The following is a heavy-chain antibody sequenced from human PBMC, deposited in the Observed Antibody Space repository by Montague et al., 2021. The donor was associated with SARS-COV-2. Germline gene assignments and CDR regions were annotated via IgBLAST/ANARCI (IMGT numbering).Heavy chain of an antibody. Sequence: SETLSLTCAVYGGSFSVYYWSWLRQSPTSGLEWIAEINHSGTANYNPSLESRVRISVDTSKNQFTLKLTPVTAADTAMYYCAKEREVVRAARTLVAFDLWGQGTMVTVSS. D-gene: IGHD2-2*01. CDR3: AKEREVVRAARTLVAFDL. J-gene: IGHJ3*01. CDR1: GGSFSVYY. CDR2: INHSGTA. V-gene: IGHV4-34*01.